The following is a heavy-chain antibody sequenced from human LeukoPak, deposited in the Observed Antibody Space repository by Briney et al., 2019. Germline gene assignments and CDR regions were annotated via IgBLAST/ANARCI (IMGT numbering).Heavy chain of an antibody. CDR3: ASVYFGDLWGYFDS. CDR2: INHSGST. V-gene: IGHV4-34*01. CDR1: GGSFSGYY. D-gene: IGHD3-10*01. Sequence: SETLSLTCAVYGGSFSGYYWSWIRQPSGKGLEWIGEINHSGSTNYNPSLKSRVTISVDTSKNQFSLKLSSVTAADTAVYFCASVYFGDLWGYFDSWGQGTLVTVSS. J-gene: IGHJ4*02.